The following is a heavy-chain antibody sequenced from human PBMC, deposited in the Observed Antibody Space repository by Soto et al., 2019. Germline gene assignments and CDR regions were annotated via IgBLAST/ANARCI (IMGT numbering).Heavy chain of an antibody. V-gene: IGHV3-64*02. J-gene: IGHJ6*02. D-gene: IGHD5-12*01. CDR1: GFTFSSYA. CDR3: ARTTIPGYYYYGMDV. CDR2: ISSNGGST. Sequence: GGSLRLSCAASGFTFSSYAMHWVRQAPGKGLEYVSAISSNGGSTYYADSVKGRFTISRDNSKNTLYLQMGSLRAEDMAVYYCARTTIPGYYYYGMDVWGQGTTVTVSS.